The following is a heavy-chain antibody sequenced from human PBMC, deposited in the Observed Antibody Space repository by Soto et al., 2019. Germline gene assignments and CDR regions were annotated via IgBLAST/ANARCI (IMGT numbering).Heavy chain of an antibody. Sequence: QVQLQESGPGLVKPSETLSLTCTVSGGSIGSHYWSWIRQPPGEGLDWIGRASYSGSPNYNPSLKIRVTISIDTSKHQFSLKLTAVTAADPAVYYCARQWGGDSWGQGTLVTVSS. CDR3: ARQWGGDS. CDR2: ASYSGSP. V-gene: IGHV4-59*08. D-gene: IGHD3-16*01. CDR1: GGSIGSHY. J-gene: IGHJ4*02.